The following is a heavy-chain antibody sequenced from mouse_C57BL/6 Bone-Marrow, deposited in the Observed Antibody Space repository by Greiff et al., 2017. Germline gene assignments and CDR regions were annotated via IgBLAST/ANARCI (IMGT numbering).Heavy chain of an antibody. CDR3: AREDYDGVGCYFDY. J-gene: IGHJ2*01. Sequence: EVQLQQSGPELVKPGASVKISCKASGYTFTDYYMNWVKQSHGKSLEWIGDLNPNNGGTSYNQKFKGKATLTVDKSSSTAYMELRSLTSEGSAVYYCAREDYDGVGCYFDYWGQGTTLTVSS. CDR2: LNPNNGGT. V-gene: IGHV1-26*01. CDR1: GYTFTDYY. D-gene: IGHD2-4*01.